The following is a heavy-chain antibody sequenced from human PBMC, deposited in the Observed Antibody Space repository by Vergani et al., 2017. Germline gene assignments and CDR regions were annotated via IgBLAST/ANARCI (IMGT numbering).Heavy chain of an antibody. Sequence: EVQLLESGGGLVQPGGSLRLTCAASEFTFSNYAMNWVRQAPGKGLEWVSGISGSGVSAYYTDSVKGRFTISRDNSKNMLFLQMNNLRTEDTAIYYCAKQYFVSGNYLFDHWGQGTLVTVSS. J-gene: IGHJ4*02. CDR3: AKQYFVSGNYLFDH. CDR2: ISGSGVSA. CDR1: EFTFSNYA. D-gene: IGHD3-10*01. V-gene: IGHV3-23*01.